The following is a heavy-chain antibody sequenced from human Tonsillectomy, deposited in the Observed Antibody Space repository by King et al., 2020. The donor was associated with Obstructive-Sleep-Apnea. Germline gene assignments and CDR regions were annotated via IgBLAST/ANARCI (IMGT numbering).Heavy chain of an antibody. J-gene: IGHJ3*02. V-gene: IGHV3-30-3*01. CDR1: GFTFSSYA. CDR3: ARDKSGWEGDAFDI. CDR2: ISYDGSNK. Sequence: QVQLVESGGGVVQPGRSLRLSCAASGFTFSSYAMHWVRQAPGKGLEWVAVISYDGSNKYYADSVKGRFTISRDNSKNTLYLQMNSLRAEDTAAYYCARDKSGWEGDAFDIWGQGTMVTVSS. D-gene: IGHD6-19*01.